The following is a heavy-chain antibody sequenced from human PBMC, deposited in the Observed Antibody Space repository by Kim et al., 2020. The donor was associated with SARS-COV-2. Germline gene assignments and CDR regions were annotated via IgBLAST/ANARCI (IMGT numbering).Heavy chain of an antibody. J-gene: IGHJ4*02. V-gene: IGHV1-69*04. D-gene: IGHD3-22*01. CDR3: ARDGDSSGYYPNVMDY. Sequence: KFQGRVTITADKSTSTAYMELSRLRSEDTAVYYCARDGDSSGYYPNVMDYWGQGTLVTVSS.